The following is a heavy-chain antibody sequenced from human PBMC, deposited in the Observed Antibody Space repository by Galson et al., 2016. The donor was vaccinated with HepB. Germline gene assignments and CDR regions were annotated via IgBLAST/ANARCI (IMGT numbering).Heavy chain of an antibody. V-gene: IGHV3-33*01. Sequence: SLRLSCAASGFNFGSYGMHWVRQAPGKGLDWVSVIWYDGSEKYYSDSVEGRFNISRDNSKKTLFLQMNNVRADDTAVYYCQSAVYSDTGVSSRYFDLWGRGTPVTVSS. CDR3: QSAVYSDTGVSSRYFDL. CDR2: IWYDGSEK. J-gene: IGHJ2*01. CDR1: GFNFGSYG. D-gene: IGHD7-27*01.